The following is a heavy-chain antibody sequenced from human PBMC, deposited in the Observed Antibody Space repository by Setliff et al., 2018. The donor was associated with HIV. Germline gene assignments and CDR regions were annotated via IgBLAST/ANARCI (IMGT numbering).Heavy chain of an antibody. J-gene: IGHJ4*02. Sequence: SETLSLTCTVSAGSIRSSTYYWAWIRQPPGKGLEWIGTIYYSGSTYYNPSLKSRATISVDMSKNQFSLKLSSVTAADTAIYYCARGYYDSNVYYFPGYWGQGTLVTVSS. CDR1: AGSIRSSTYY. V-gene: IGHV4-39*07. CDR2: IYYSGST. D-gene: IGHD3-22*01. CDR3: ARGYYDSNVYYFPGY.